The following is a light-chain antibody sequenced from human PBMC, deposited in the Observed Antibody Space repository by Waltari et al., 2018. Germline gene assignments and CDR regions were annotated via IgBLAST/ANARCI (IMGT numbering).Light chain of an antibody. CDR3: QSYDSSLSGLNWV. CDR1: SSNIGAGYD. Sequence: QSVLTQPPSVSGAPGQRVTISCTGSSSNIGAGYDVHWYQQLPGTAPKLLIHGTSNPPPGVPGPVSCSKSGTPAPPALPGVPAEDEADYYCQSYDSSLSGLNWVFGGGTKLTVL. J-gene: IGLJ3*02. V-gene: IGLV1-40*01. CDR2: GTS.